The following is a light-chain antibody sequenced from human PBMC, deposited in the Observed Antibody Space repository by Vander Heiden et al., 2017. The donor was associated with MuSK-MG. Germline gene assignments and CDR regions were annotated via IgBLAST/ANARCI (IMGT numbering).Light chain of an antibody. Sequence: QSALTQPASVSGSPGQSITISCSGTSSDVGVYNYVSWYQQHPGKAPKLRISEVSNRPSGVSNRFSGSKSGDTASLTISGLQADDEADYYCTSYTSSNTYVFGTGTKVTVL. CDR1: SSDVGVYNY. CDR3: TSYTSSNTYV. V-gene: IGLV2-14*01. J-gene: IGLJ1*01. CDR2: EVS.